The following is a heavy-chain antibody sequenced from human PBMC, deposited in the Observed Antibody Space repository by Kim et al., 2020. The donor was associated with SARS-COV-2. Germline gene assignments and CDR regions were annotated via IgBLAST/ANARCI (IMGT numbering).Heavy chain of an antibody. D-gene: IGHD1-26*01. CDR2: MNSGTDTI. V-gene: IGHV3-48*02. CDR3: AAHSGSHWFDY. Sequence: GGSLRLSCSASGFSFSTYTINWVRQPPGKGLEWLSYMNSGTDTIFYADSVRGRFTVSRDNAKNSLYLQMNILRDDDTAMYYCAAHSGSHWFDYWGQGTLVTVSS. J-gene: IGHJ4*02. CDR1: GFSFSTYT.